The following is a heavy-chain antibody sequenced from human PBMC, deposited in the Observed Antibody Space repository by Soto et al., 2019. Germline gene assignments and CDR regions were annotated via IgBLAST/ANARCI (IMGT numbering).Heavy chain of an antibody. Sequence: QVQLVQSGAEVKKPGSSVKVSCKASGGTFSSFTFTWVRQAPGQGLEWMGGFVPLFGTATHAQKFQGRVTITAYESTSTACMELSSLRSEDTAIYYCATVGYGLALDPWGQGTLVTVSS. CDR3: ATVGYGLALDP. CDR1: GGTFSSFT. V-gene: IGHV1-69*01. D-gene: IGHD2-15*01. J-gene: IGHJ5*02. CDR2: FVPLFGTA.